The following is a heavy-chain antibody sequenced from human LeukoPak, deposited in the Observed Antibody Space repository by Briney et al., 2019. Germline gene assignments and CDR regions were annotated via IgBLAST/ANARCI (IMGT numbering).Heavy chain of an antibody. CDR1: GYTFTSYA. J-gene: IGHJ4*02. CDR3: AREDQDYYDSSDYYYPYFDY. D-gene: IGHD3-22*01. V-gene: IGHV7-4-1*02. Sequence: ASVKVSCKASGYTFTSYAMNWVRQAPGQGLEWMGWINTNTGNPTYAQGFTGRFVFSLDTSVSTAYLQISSLKAEDTAVYYCAREDQDYYDSSDYYYPYFDYWGQGTLVTVSS. CDR2: INTNTGNP.